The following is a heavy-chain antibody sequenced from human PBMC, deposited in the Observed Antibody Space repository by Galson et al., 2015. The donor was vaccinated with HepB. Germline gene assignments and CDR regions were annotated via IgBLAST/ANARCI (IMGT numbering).Heavy chain of an antibody. CDR1: GFSFSRYE. Sequence: SLRLSCAASGFSFSRYEMHWVRQAPGKGLEWVAVISYDGNNKHYADSVKGRFTISRGNSKNTLSLQMNSLRTEDTAIYYCAREGWHPNYSFGYWGQGTLVTVSS. CDR3: AREGWHPNYSFGY. J-gene: IGHJ4*02. D-gene: IGHD1-7*01. V-gene: IGHV3-30-3*01. CDR2: ISYDGNNK.